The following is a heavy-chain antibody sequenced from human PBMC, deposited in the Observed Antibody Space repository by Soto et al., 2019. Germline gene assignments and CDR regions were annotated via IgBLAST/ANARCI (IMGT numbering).Heavy chain of an antibody. CDR2: IIPIFGTA. Sequence: SVKVSCKASGGTFSSYAISWVRQAPGQGLEWMGGIIPIFGTANYAQKFQGRVTITADKSTSTAYMELSSLRSEDTAVYYCARAPLIAARYYYYGMDVWGQGTTVTVPS. CDR3: ARAPLIAARYYYYGMDV. D-gene: IGHD6-6*01. V-gene: IGHV1-69*06. CDR1: GGTFSSYA. J-gene: IGHJ6*02.